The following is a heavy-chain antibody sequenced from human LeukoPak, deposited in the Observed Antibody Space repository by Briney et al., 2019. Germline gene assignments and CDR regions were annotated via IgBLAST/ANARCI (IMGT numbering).Heavy chain of an antibody. CDR2: VWYDGSNK. Sequence: GGSLRLSRAASGFSFSDFAMHWVRQAPGKGLEWVAVVWYDGSNKYFADSVKGRFTISRDNSRNTVYLHMSGLRVEDAAVYYCAKPTQGFYFFDDWGQGTLVTVS. J-gene: IGHJ4*02. D-gene: IGHD3-3*01. V-gene: IGHV3-33*06. CDR1: GFSFSDFA. CDR3: AKPTQGFYFFDD.